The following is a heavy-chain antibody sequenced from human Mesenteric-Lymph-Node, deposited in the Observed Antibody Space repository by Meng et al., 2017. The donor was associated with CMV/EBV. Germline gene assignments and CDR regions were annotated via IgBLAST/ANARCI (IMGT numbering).Heavy chain of an antibody. CDR1: GFHLRTYG. V-gene: IGHV3-30*02. D-gene: IGHD3-10*01. Sequence: GGSLRLSCAASGFHLRTYGIHWVRQAPGKGLEWVAITCFEGINKYYGDSAMGRFSNSRDTSKNTPHLLMSSLRPEDMAVYYCARVPDTGAFDIWGQGTMVTVSS. CDR3: ARVPDTGAFDI. CDR2: TCFEGINK. J-gene: IGHJ3*02.